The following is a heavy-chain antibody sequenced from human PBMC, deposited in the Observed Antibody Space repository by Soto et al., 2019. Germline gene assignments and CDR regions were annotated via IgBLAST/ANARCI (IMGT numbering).Heavy chain of an antibody. CDR1: GGSFSGYY. Sequence: SETLSLTCAVYGGSFSGYYWSWIRQPPGKGLEWIGEINHSGSTNYNPSLKSRVTISVDTSKNQFSLKLSSVTAADTAVYYCARVRRYYGSGSYFDAFDIWGQGTMVTV. V-gene: IGHV4-34*01. CDR3: ARVRRYYGSGSYFDAFDI. J-gene: IGHJ3*02. D-gene: IGHD3-10*01. CDR2: INHSGST.